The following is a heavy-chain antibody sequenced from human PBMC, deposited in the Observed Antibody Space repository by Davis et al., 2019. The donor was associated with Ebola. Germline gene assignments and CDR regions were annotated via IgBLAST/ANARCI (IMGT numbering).Heavy chain of an antibody. V-gene: IGHV4-31*03. D-gene: IGHD3-22*01. Sequence: PPETLSLTCTVSGGFISRGGSYWTWIRQHPGKGLEWIGYIYYSGSTYYKPSLKSRVTISLDTSKNQFSLNLYSVTAADTAVYYCARDLRYDSSGYDYYYYMDVWGKGTTVTVSS. CDR1: GGFISRGGSY. J-gene: IGHJ6*03. CDR3: ARDLRYDSSGYDYYYYMDV. CDR2: IYYSGST.